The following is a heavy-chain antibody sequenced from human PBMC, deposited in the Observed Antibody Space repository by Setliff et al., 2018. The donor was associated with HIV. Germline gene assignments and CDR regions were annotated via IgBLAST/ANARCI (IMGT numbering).Heavy chain of an antibody. D-gene: IGHD2-2*01. Sequence: ASVKVSCKVSGYTLTELSMHWVRQAPGKGLEWVGGFDPEDGETIYAQKFQGRVTMTEDTSTDTAYMELSSLRSEDTAVYYCATDRILGYCSSTSCSNAFDIWGQGTMVTVSS. V-gene: IGHV1-24*01. CDR2: FDPEDGET. CDR3: ATDRILGYCSSTSCSNAFDI. CDR1: GYTLTELS. J-gene: IGHJ3*02.